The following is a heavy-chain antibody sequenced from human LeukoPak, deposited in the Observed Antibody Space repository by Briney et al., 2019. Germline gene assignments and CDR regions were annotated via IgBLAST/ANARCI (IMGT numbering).Heavy chain of an antibody. CDR1: GFSFSSYG. V-gene: IGHV3-30*18. CDR3: AKDISPLGEFYAFDI. J-gene: IGHJ3*02. CDR2: ISYDGSNK. D-gene: IGHD3-10*01. Sequence: PGGSLRLSCAASGFSFSSYGMHWVRQAPGKGLEGVAVISYDGSNKYYADSVKGRFTISRDNSKNTLYLQMNSLRAEDTAVYYCAKDISPLGEFYAFDIWGQGTMVTVSS.